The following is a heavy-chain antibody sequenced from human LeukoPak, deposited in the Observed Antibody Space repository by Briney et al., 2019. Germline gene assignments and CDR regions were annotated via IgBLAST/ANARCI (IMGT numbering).Heavy chain of an antibody. V-gene: IGHV3-30*02. J-gene: IGHJ4*02. CDR1: GFTFSSYG. D-gene: IGHD3-3*01. CDR3: AKDLEYYDFWSGYYTEN. Sequence: PGRSLRLSCAASGFTFSSYGMHWVRQAPGKGLEWVAFIRYDGSNKYYADSVKGRYTISRDNSKNTLYLQMNSLRAEDTAVYYCAKDLEYYDFWSGYYTENWGQGTLVTVSS. CDR2: IRYDGSNK.